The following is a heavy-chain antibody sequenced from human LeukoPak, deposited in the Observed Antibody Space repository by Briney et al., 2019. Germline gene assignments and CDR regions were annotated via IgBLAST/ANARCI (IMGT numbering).Heavy chain of an antibody. J-gene: IGHJ6*02. CDR3: ARDEQDWKGYYYYYGMDV. D-gene: IGHD1-1*01. CDR2: IKQDGSEK. V-gene: IGHV3-7*01. Sequence: GGFLRLSCAASGFTFSSYWMSWVRQAPGKGLEWVANIKQDGSEKYYVDSVKGRFTISRDNAKSSLYLQMNSLRAEDTAVYYCARDEQDWKGYYYYYGMDVWGQGTTVTVSS. CDR1: GFTFSSYW.